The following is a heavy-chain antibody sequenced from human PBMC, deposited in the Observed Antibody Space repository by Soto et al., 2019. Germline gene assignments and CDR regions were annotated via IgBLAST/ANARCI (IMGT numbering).Heavy chain of an antibody. J-gene: IGHJ6*02. CDR3: ARDWGTGSYSDYAMDV. D-gene: IGHD3-10*01. Sequence: DVQLVESGGALVQPGGSLRLSCAASGFTFSRHNMNWVRQAPGKGLEWVSYLSSSSISTYYADSVKGRFTISRDNAKESLYLQMNSLRDEDTALYYCARDWGTGSYSDYAMDVWGQGNTVIVSS. CDR2: LSSSSIST. V-gene: IGHV3-48*02. CDR1: GFTFSRHN.